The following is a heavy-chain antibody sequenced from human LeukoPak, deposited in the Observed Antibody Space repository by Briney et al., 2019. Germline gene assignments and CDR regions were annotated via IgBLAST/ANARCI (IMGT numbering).Heavy chain of an antibody. CDR1: GFTVSTNY. D-gene: IGHD5-18*01. CDR2: VYMGGTT. Sequence: GGSLRLSCAASGFTVSTNYMNWVGQAPGKGLEWVSVVYMGGTTYYADSVKGRFTISRDSTKNTIYLQMNNLRAEDTAVYYCARGLLRDGYTYTYSFDYWGQGALVTVSS. J-gene: IGHJ4*02. CDR3: ARGLLRDGYTYTYSFDY. V-gene: IGHV3-66*01.